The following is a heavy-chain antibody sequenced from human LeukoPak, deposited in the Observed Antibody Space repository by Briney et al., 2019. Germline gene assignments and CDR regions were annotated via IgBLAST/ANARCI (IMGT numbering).Heavy chain of an antibody. J-gene: IGHJ5*02. CDR2: INPNSGGT. Sequence: ASVKVSCKASGYTFTGYYMHWVRQAPGQGLEWMGWINPNSGGTNYAQKFQGRVTMTGDTSISTAYMELSRLRSDDTAVYYCARVEDIVGATTTGFDLWGQGTLVTVSS. D-gene: IGHD1-26*01. CDR3: ARVEDIVGATTTGFDL. V-gene: IGHV1-2*02. CDR1: GYTFTGYY.